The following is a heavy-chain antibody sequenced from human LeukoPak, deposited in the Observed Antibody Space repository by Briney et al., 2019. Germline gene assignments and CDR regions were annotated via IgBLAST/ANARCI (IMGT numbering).Heavy chain of an antibody. V-gene: IGHV3-23*01. CDR2: ISGSGGST. CDR1: GFTFSSYE. CDR3: AKGNWRYFDY. D-gene: IGHD1-1*01. J-gene: IGHJ4*02. Sequence: GGSLRLSCAASGFTFSSYEMNWVRQAPGKGLEWVSAISGSGGSTYYADSVKGRFTISRDNSKNTLYLQMNSLGADDTAVYYCAKGNWRYFDYWGQGTLVTVSS.